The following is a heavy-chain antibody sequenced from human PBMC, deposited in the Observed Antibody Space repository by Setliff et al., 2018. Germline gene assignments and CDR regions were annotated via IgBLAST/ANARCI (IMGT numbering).Heavy chain of an antibody. V-gene: IGHV4-38-2*02. CDR1: DFSVGSVYY. CDR3: ARMSGFLYMDV. J-gene: IGHJ6*03. Sequence: PSETLSLTCTVSDFSVGSVYYWGWIRQSPGKGLEWIASVYYSGTTYYNPSLESRVTMSVDTSKNQFSLKLTSVTAADTAVYYCARMSGFLYMDVWGKGTTVTVSS. D-gene: IGHD3-3*01. CDR2: VYYSGTT.